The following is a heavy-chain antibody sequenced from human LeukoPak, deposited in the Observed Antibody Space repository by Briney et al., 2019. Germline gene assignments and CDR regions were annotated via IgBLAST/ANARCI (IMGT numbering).Heavy chain of an antibody. V-gene: IGHV4-39*01. CDR2: IYYSGNT. D-gene: IGHD3-10*01. CDR3: ARGQYYGSEYYFDY. CDR1: GASISSSNSY. J-gene: IGHJ4*02. Sequence: SETLSLTCTVSGASISSSNSYWGWIRQPPGKGLEWIGSIYYSGNTHYNASLKSQVSISIDTSKNQFSLRLTSVTAADTAVYYCARGQYYGSEYYFDYWGQGTLVTVSS.